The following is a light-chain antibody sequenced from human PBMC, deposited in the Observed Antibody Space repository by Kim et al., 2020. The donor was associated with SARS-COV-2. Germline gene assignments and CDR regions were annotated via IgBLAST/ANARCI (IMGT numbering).Light chain of an antibody. CDR3: SAWDSSLSSWV. V-gene: IGLV10-54*01. CDR1: RTNVGPQG. J-gene: IGLJ3*02. Sequence: QTATLTCPGNRTNVGPQGAAWLPQHQGPPPKLLSYRDTNRPSGISERLSASRSGSTASLTITGLQPEDEADYYCSAWDSSLSSWVFGGGTQLTVL. CDR2: RDT.